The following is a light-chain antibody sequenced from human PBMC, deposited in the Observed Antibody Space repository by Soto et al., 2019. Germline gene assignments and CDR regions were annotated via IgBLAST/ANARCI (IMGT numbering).Light chain of an antibody. Sequence: SYELTQPLSVSVGLGQTARITCEENNIESKNVNWYQQKPGQAPVVVMYRDRKRPSGVPERFSGSNSGNTATLTISEAQAGDEADYFCQVWDSNTVVFGGGTQLIVL. J-gene: IGLJ7*01. V-gene: IGLV3-9*01. CDR1: NIESKN. CDR3: QVWDSNTVV. CDR2: RDR.